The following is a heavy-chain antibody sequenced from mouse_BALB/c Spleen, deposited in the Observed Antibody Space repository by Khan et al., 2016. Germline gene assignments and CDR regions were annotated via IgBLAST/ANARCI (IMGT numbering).Heavy chain of an antibody. D-gene: IGHD1-1*01. V-gene: IGHV3-2*02. Sequence: EVQLQESGPGLVKPSQSLSLTCTVTGYSITSDYAWNWIRQFPGNKLEWMGYISYSGSTSYNPSLKSRISITRDTSKNQFFLQLNSVTTEDTATYYSARDYYGSSYCDYWGQGTSLTVSS. CDR2: ISYSGST. J-gene: IGHJ2*02. CDR1: GYSITSDYA. CDR3: ARDYYGSSYCDY.